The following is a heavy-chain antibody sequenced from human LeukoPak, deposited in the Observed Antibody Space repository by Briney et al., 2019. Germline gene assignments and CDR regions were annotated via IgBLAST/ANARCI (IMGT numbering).Heavy chain of an antibody. V-gene: IGHV3-30*18. J-gene: IGHJ6*02. CDR1: GFTFSNYW. Sequence: PGGSLRLSCVASGFTFSNYWMHWVRQAPGKGLEWVAVISYDGSNKYYADSVKGRFTISRDNSKNTLYLQMNSLRAEDTAVYYCAKDRGWLPRTIGMDVWGQGTTVTVSS. CDR3: AKDRGWLPRTIGMDV. CDR2: ISYDGSNK. D-gene: IGHD5-12*01.